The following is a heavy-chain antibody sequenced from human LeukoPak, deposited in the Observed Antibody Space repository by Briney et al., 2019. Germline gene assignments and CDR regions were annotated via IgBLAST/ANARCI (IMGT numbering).Heavy chain of an antibody. D-gene: IGHD3-3*01. Sequence: GGSLRLSCAASGFTFSSYEMNWVRQAPGKGLEWVSYISSSGSTIYYADSVKGRFTISRDDAKNSLYLQMNSLRAEDTAVYYCAGVLRFFDYWGQGTLVSVSS. CDR1: GFTFSSYE. V-gene: IGHV3-48*03. CDR2: ISSSGSTI. J-gene: IGHJ4*02. CDR3: AGVLRFFDY.